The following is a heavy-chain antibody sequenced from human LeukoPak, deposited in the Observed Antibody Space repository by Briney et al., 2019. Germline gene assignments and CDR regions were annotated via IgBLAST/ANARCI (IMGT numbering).Heavy chain of an antibody. J-gene: IGHJ6*02. CDR2: VIPIYGTP. V-gene: IGHV1-69*05. Sequence: SVKVSCKASGGSFSTSGFSWVRLAPGQGLEWMGGVIPIYGTPSYAQKFQGRVTITTDESTSTAYMELSSLRSEDTAVYYCARDHWGIVENGYDYFYYDMDVWGQGTTVTVSS. CDR3: ARDHWGIVENGYDYFYYDMDV. CDR1: GGSFSTSG. D-gene: IGHD7-27*01.